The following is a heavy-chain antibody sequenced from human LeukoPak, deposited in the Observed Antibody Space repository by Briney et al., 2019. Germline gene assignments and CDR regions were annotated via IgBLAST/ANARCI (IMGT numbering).Heavy chain of an antibody. D-gene: IGHD2-2*01. CDR1: GYTFTGHD. CDR2: IIPIFGTA. V-gene: IGHV1-69*05. CDR3: ARDGEDIVVVPAAY. J-gene: IGHJ4*02. Sequence: SVKVSCTASGYTFTGHDINWVRLATGQGLEWMGWIIPIFGTANYAQKFQGRVTITTDESTSTAYMELSSLRSEDTAVYYCARDGEDIVVVPAAYWGQGTLVTVSS.